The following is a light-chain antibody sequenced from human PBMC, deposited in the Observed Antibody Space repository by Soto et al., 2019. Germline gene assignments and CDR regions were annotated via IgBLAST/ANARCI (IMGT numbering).Light chain of an antibody. CDR2: AAS. J-gene: IGKJ1*01. Sequence: DIQMTQSPSSVSAFVGDRVAITCRASHDIARWLAWYQQQPGKAPRLLIYAASSLQSGVPTRFSGSGSGTEFTLTISSLQPDDFATYYCQQYNSYSTWTFGQGTKVDIK. CDR3: QQYNSYSTWT. CDR1: HDIARW. V-gene: IGKV1-5*01.